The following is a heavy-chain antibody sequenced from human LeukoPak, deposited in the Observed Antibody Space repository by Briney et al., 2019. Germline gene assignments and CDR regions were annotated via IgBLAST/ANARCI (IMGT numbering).Heavy chain of an antibody. Sequence: SETLSLTCAVYGGSFSGYYWSWIRQPPGKGLEWIGEINHSGSTSYNPSLKSRVTISVDTSKNQFSLKLSSVTAADTAVYYCAVDNYGFDYWGQGTLVTVSS. J-gene: IGHJ4*02. V-gene: IGHV4-34*01. CDR3: AVDNYGFDY. CDR2: INHSGST. CDR1: GGSFSGYY. D-gene: IGHD4-17*01.